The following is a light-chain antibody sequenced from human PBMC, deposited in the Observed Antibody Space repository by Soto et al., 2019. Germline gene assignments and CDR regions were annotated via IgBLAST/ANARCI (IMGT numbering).Light chain of an antibody. Sequence: DIQMTQSPATLSASVGDRVTITCRASQSVRSWLAWYQQKPGTAPKLLIFDASRLESGVPSRFSGSASGPEFTLTISSLQPDDFATYYGQQYDNYPLTFGGGTQVEIK. V-gene: IGKV1-5*01. CDR3: QQYDNYPLT. CDR2: DAS. J-gene: IGKJ4*01. CDR1: QSVRSW.